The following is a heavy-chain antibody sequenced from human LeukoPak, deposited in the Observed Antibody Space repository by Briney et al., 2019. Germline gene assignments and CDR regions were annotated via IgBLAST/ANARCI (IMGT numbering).Heavy chain of an antibody. CDR1: GGSISSGTYY. V-gene: IGHV4-39*01. J-gene: IGHJ4*02. CDR3: ASYDFWSGYMYDH. CDR2: IYNSGST. D-gene: IGHD3-3*01. Sequence: KPSETLSLTCTVSGGSISSGTYYWGWIRQPPGKGLEWIGSIYNSGSTYYNPSLKSRVTISVDTSKNQFSLKLSSVTAADTAVYYCASYDFWSGYMYDHWGQGTLVTVSS.